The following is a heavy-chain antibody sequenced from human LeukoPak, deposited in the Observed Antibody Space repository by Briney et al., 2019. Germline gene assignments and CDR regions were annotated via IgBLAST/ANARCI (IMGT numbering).Heavy chain of an antibody. CDR1: GFTFNSYA. CDR3: AKDPLGSSEY. Sequence: PGGSLRLSCAASGFTFNSYAMSWVRQAPGKGLEWVSLISGSGGSTYNADSVKGRFTVSRDNSKNTLYLQMNSLRAEDTAVYYCAKDPLGSSEYWGQGTLVTVSS. J-gene: IGHJ4*02. V-gene: IGHV3-23*01. D-gene: IGHD3-10*01. CDR2: ISGSGGST.